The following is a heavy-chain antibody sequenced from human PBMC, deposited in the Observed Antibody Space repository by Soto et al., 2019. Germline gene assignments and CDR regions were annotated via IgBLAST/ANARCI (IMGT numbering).Heavy chain of an antibody. Sequence: GGSLRLSCAASGFTFSSYAMHWVRQAPGKGLEWVAYIPYDGSNKYYADSVKGRFTISRDNAKNSLYLQMNSLRAEDTAVYYCARGIKSLEWLSPVDAFDIWGQGTMVTVSS. CDR1: GFTFSSYA. D-gene: IGHD3-3*01. CDR3: ARGIKSLEWLSPVDAFDI. V-gene: IGHV3-30-3*01. J-gene: IGHJ3*02. CDR2: IPYDGSNK.